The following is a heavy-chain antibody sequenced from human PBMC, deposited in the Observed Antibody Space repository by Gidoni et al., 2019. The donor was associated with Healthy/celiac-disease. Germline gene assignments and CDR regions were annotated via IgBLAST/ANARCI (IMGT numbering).Heavy chain of an antibody. Sequence: EVHLLESGGGLVQPGGSLRLSCAAPGFTFSSYAMSWVRQAPGKGLEWVSAISGSGGSTYYADSVKGRVTISTDNSKNTLYLQMNSLRAEDTAVYYCAKEGGIAAAGTDIDYWGQGTLVTVSS. J-gene: IGHJ4*02. CDR3: AKEGGIAAAGTDIDY. D-gene: IGHD6-13*01. CDR2: ISGSGGST. CDR1: GFTFSSYA. V-gene: IGHV3-23*01.